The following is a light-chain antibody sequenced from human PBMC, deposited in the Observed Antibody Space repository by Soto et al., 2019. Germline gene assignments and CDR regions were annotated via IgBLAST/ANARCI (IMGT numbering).Light chain of an antibody. CDR3: SSYTSSSTHVV. J-gene: IGLJ2*01. V-gene: IGLV2-14*01. Sequence: QSALTQPASVSGSPGQSITISCTGTSSDVGGYNYVSWYQQHPGKAPKLMIYDVSNRPSGVSNRFSGYKSGNTASLTISGLQAEDEAEYDCSSYTSSSTHVVFGGGTKLTVL. CDR1: SSDVGGYNY. CDR2: DVS.